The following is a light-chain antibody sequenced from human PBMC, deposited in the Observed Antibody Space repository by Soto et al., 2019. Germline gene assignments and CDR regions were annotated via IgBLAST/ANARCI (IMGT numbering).Light chain of an antibody. CDR2: GAS. V-gene: IGKV3D-15*01. J-gene: IGKJ1*01. Sequence: DIVMTQSPSTLSASLGERATLTCRASQSVSSNLAWYQQKPGQAPRLLIYGASKGATGIPARFSGSGSGTEFTLTISRLEPEDSAEYYCQQYSSSCTFGQGTKVDIK. CDR1: QSVSSN. CDR3: QQYSSSCT.